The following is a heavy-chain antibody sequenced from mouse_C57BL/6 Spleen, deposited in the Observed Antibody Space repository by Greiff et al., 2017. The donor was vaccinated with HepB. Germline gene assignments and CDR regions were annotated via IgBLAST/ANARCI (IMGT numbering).Heavy chain of an antibody. J-gene: IGHJ4*01. V-gene: IGHV1-69*01. Sequence: QVQLQQPGAELVMPGASVKLSCKASGYTFTSYWMHWVKQRPGQGLEWIGEIDPSDSYTNYNQKFKGKSTLTVHKSSSTAYMQLSSLTSEDSAVYYCARADYYAMDYWGQGTSVTVSS. CDR1: GYTFTSYW. CDR2: IDPSDSYT. CDR3: ARADYYAMDY.